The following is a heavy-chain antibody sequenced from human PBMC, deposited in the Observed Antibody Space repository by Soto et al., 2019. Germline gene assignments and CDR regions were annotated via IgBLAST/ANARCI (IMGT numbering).Heavy chain of an antibody. D-gene: IGHD3-3*01. Sequence: QVQLHESGPGLVKPSETLSLTCTVSGGFVSSYYWSWIRQPPGKGLEWIGYIYYSGSPSYNPSLKSRATISVDTSNNQFALNLSSVTAADTAVYYCARHGGSTWVADYWGQGTLVTVSS. CDR2: IYYSGSP. V-gene: IGHV4-59*08. CDR1: GGFVSSYY. CDR3: ARHGGSTWVADY. J-gene: IGHJ4*02.